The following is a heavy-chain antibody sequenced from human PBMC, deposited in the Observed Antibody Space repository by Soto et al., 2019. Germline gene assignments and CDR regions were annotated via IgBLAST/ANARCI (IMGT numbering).Heavy chain of an antibody. CDR2: IYYSGST. CDR3: ARLGGRVRQLEYFQH. J-gene: IGHJ1*01. Sequence: SETLSLTCTVSGGSISSSSYYWGWIRQPPGKGLEWIGSIYYSGSTYYNPSLKSRVTISVDTSKNQFSLKLSSVTAADTAVYYCARLGGRVRQLEYFQHWGQGTLVTVSS. V-gene: IGHV4-39*01. CDR1: GGSISSSSYY. D-gene: IGHD6-6*01.